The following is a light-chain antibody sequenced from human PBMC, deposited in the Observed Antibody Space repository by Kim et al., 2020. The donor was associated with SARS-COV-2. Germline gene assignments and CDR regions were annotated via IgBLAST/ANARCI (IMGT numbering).Light chain of an antibody. V-gene: IGKV1-8*01. J-gene: IGKJ4*01. CDR2: AAS. Sequence: AIRMTQSPSSLSAPTGDRVTITCRASQGISSYLAWYQQKPGKAPKLLIYAASTLQSGVPSRFSGSGSGTDFTLTISCLQSEDFATYYCQQYYSYSLTFGGGTKVDIK. CDR3: QQYYSYSLT. CDR1: QGISSY.